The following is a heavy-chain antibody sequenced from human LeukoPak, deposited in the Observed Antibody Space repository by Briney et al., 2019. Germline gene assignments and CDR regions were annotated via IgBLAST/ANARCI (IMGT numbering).Heavy chain of an antibody. Sequence: ASVTVSFKSSGYTFTVYYMHWVRQAPGQGREGMGWINPNSGGTHYPQKFQGRVTMTRDTSISSAYMELSRLRSDDSAMYYCERSEISMIVVLEYNWFDPWGQGTLVTVSS. CDR2: INPNSGGT. CDR1: GYTFTVYY. V-gene: IGHV1-2*02. CDR3: ERSEISMIVVLEYNWFDP. D-gene: IGHD3-22*01. J-gene: IGHJ5*02.